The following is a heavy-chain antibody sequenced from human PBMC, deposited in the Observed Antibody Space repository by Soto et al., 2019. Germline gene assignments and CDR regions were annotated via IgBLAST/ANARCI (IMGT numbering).Heavy chain of an antibody. CDR2: IYYSGST. J-gene: IGHJ3*02. V-gene: IGHV4-39*01. CDR1: GGSISSSSYY. Sequence: SETLSLTCTVSGGSISSSSYYWGWIRQPPGKGLEWIGSIYYSGSTYYNPSLKSRVTISVDTSKNQFSLKLSSVTAADTAVYYCARLDYGDYRGGAFDIWGQGTMVTVSS. D-gene: IGHD4-17*01. CDR3: ARLDYGDYRGGAFDI.